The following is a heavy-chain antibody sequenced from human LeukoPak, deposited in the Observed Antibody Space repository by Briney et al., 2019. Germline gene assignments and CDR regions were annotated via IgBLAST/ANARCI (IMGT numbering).Heavy chain of an antibody. CDR3: ARPIAAAAINWFDP. J-gene: IGHJ5*02. CDR1: GYTFTGYY. D-gene: IGHD6-13*01. V-gene: IGHV1-2*02. Sequence: GASVKVSCEASGYTFTGYYMHWVRQAPGQGLEWMGWINPNSGGTNYAQKFQGRVTMTRDTSISTAYMELSRLRSDDTAVYYCARPIAAAAINWFDPWGQGTLVTVSS. CDR2: INPNSGGT.